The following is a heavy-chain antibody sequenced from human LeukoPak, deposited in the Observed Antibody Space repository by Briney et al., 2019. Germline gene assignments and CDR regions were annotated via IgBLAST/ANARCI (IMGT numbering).Heavy chain of an antibody. J-gene: IGHJ3*02. CDR3: ARESRESCAAFDI. V-gene: IGHV3-48*02. Sequence: PGGSLRLSCAASGFTFRTYSMNWVRQAPGKGLEWVSYISSSSSSIFYADSVKGRFTISRDNAKNSLYLQMNSLRDEDTAVYYCARESRESCAAFDIWGQGTMVTVSS. CDR1: GFTFRTYS. CDR2: ISSSSSSI.